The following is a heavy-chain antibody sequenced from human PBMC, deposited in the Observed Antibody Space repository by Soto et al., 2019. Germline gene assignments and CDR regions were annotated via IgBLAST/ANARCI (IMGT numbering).Heavy chain of an antibody. V-gene: IGHV1-2*02. CDR3: ARDLAPYCTNGVCYFLRGSGGFDY. CDR1: GYTFTGDY. J-gene: IGHJ4*02. Sequence: QVQLVQSGAEVKKPGASVKVSCKASGYTFTGDYMHWVRQAPGQGLEWMGWINPNSGGTNYAQKFQGRVTMTRDTSIITAYMELSRLRSDDTAVYYCARDLAPYCTNGVCYFLRGSGGFDYWGQGTLVTVSS. CDR2: INPNSGGT. D-gene: IGHD2-8*01.